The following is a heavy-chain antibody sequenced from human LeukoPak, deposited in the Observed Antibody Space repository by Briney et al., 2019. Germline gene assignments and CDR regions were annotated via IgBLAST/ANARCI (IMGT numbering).Heavy chain of an antibody. CDR1: GFTISSYA. V-gene: IGHV3-23*01. CDR2: IGGTGVRT. D-gene: IGHD3-16*01. CDR3: AKDRLGGPYFFHY. Sequence: GGSLRLSCASSGFTISSYAMSWVRQAPGKGLEWVSTIGGTGVRTYYADSVKGRFTISRDNSKNTLYLQINSLRAEDTAVYFCAKDRLGGPYFFHYWGQGTLVTVSS. J-gene: IGHJ4*02.